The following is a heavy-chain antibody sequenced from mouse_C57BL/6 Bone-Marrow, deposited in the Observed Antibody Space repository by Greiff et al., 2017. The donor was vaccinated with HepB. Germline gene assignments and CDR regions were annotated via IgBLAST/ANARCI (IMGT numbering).Heavy chain of an antibody. CDR1: GFSLTSYG. Sequence: VQRVESGPGLVQPSQSLSITCTVSGFSLTSYGVHWVRQSPGKGLEWLGVIWSGGSTDYNAAFISRLSISKDNSKSQVFFKMNSLQADDTSIYYCARRGYGYDLYYAMDYWGQGTSVTVSS. J-gene: IGHJ4*01. V-gene: IGHV2-2*01. CDR3: ARRGYGYDLYYAMDY. D-gene: IGHD2-2*01. CDR2: IWSGGST.